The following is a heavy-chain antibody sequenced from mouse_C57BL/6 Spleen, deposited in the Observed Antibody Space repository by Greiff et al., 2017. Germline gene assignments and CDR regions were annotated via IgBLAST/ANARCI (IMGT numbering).Heavy chain of an antibody. Sequence: EVQVVESEGGLVQPGSSMKLSCTASGFTFSDYYMAWVRQVPEKGLEWVANINYDGSSTYYLDSLKSRFIISRDNAKNILYLQMSSLKSEDTATYYCARDRSSGYSMDYWGQGTSVTVSS. CDR1: GFTFSDYY. CDR2: INYDGSST. V-gene: IGHV5-16*01. J-gene: IGHJ4*01. CDR3: ARDRSSGYSMDY. D-gene: IGHD3-2*02.